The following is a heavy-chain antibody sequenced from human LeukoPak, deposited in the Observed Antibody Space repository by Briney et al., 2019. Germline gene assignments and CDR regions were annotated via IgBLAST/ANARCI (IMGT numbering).Heavy chain of an antibody. Sequence: ASVNVSCKASGYTLTVYYMHWVRQAPGQGLEWMGWIDPNSGGTNYAQKFQGRVAMTRDTSISTAYMELSRLRSDDTAVYYCARGGSGSYPQPALYWGQGTLVTVSS. CDR2: IDPNSGGT. CDR1: GYTLTVYY. D-gene: IGHD1-26*01. V-gene: IGHV1-2*02. J-gene: IGHJ4*02. CDR3: ARGGSGSYPQPALY.